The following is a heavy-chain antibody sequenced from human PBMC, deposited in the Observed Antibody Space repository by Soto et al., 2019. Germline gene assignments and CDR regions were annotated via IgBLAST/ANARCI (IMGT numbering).Heavy chain of an antibody. CDR1: GFTFSDYY. Sequence: QVQLVESGGGLVKPGGSLRLSCAASGFTFSDYYMSWIRQAPGKGLEWVSYISSSSSYTNYADSVKGRFTISRDNPKNSRYLQMNSLRAEDPAVYYCARAPKESYVSYSGSYYFDYWGQGTLVTVSS. V-gene: IGHV3-11*06. CDR2: ISSSSSYT. CDR3: ARAPKESYVSYSGSYYFDY. J-gene: IGHJ4*02. D-gene: IGHD1-26*01.